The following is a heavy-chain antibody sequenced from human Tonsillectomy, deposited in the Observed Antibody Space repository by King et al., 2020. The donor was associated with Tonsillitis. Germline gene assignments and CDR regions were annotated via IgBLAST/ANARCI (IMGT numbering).Heavy chain of an antibody. D-gene: IGHD4-17*01. CDR2: INPSVGST. V-gene: IGHV1-46*01. J-gene: IGHJ3*02. CDR3: ARLTNNSGDYEGAFDI. CDR1: GYTFTSYF. Sequence: VQLVESGAEVEKPGASVMLSCKASGYTFTSYFMHWVRQAPGQGLEWMGIINPSVGSTTYAQKFQGRVTMTRDTSTSTVYMELSSLRSEDTAVYYCARLTNNSGDYEGAFDIWGQGTMVTVSS.